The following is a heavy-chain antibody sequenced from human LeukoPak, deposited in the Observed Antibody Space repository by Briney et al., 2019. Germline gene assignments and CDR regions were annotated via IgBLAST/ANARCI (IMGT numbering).Heavy chain of an antibody. V-gene: IGHV4-59*01. Sequence: SETLSLTCTVSGGSISSYYWSWIRQPPGQGLEWIGYIYYSGSTNYNPSLKSRVTISVDTSKNQFSLKLSSVTAADTAVYYCARVSVGELSSTSFDYWGQGTLVTVSS. CDR3: ARVSVGELSSTSFDY. D-gene: IGHD3-16*02. CDR1: GGSISSYY. J-gene: IGHJ4*02. CDR2: IYYSGST.